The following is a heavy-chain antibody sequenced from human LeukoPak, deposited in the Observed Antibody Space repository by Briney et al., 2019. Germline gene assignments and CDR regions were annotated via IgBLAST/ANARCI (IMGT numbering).Heavy chain of an antibody. J-gene: IGHJ4*02. CDR1: GFTFDDYA. D-gene: IGHD2-15*01. Sequence: GRSLRLSCAASGFTFDDYAMHWVRQAPGKGLEWVSGISWNSGSIGYADSVKGRFTISRDNAKNSLYLQMNSLRAEDTAVYYCAKDLPSFLGSGGSLDYWGQGTLVTVSS. CDR3: AKDLPSFLGSGGSLDY. CDR2: ISWNSGSI. V-gene: IGHV3-9*01.